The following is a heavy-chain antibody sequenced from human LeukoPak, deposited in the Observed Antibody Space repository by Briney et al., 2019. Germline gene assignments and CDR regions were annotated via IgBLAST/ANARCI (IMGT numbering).Heavy chain of an antibody. CDR1: GYSISSGYY. D-gene: IGHD5-12*01. CDR2: IYHSGST. V-gene: IGHV4-38-2*02. Sequence: SETLSLTCTVSGYSISSGYYWGWIRQPPGKGLEWIGSIYHSGSTYYNPSLKSRITISVDTSKNQFSLKLSSVTAADTAVYYCASVRNLVATSRPGDGDYFDYWGQGTLVIVSS. J-gene: IGHJ4*02. CDR3: ASVRNLVATSRPGDGDYFDY.